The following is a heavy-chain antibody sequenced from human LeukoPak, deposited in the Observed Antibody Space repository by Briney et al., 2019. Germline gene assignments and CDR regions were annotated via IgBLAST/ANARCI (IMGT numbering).Heavy chain of an antibody. Sequence: GGSLRLSCAASGFTVSSNYMSWVRQAPGKGLEWVSVIYSGGSTYYADSVKSRFTISRDNSKNTLYLQMNSLRAEDTAVYYCARDQGATTYYYYGMDVWGQGTTVTVSS. CDR2: IYSGGST. J-gene: IGHJ6*02. CDR1: GFTVSSNY. V-gene: IGHV3-66*01. D-gene: IGHD1-26*01. CDR3: ARDQGATTYYYYGMDV.